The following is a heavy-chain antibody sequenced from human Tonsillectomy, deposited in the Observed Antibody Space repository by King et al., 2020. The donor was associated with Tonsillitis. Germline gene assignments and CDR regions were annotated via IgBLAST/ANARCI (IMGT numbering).Heavy chain of an antibody. V-gene: IGHV4-34*01. CDR3: ARRRWRYFDY. CDR1: GGSFSGYY. Sequence: VQLQQWGAGLLKPSETLSLTCAVYGGSFSGYYWSWIRQPPGKGLEWIGEINHSGSTNYNPSLKSRVTISVDTSKNQFSLKLSSVTAADTAVYYCARRRWRYFDYWGQGTLVTVSS. CDR2: INHSGST. D-gene: IGHD4-23*01. J-gene: IGHJ4*02.